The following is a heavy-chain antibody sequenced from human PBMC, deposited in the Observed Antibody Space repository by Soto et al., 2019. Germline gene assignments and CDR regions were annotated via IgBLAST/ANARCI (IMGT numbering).Heavy chain of an antibody. CDR3: SRVGGNYNLDY. CDR2: IRNKANSYTT. J-gene: IGHJ4*02. D-gene: IGHD3-10*01. Sequence: GGSLRLSCATSGFTFSDHYMDWVRQAPGKGLEWVGRIRNKANSYTTEYAASVKGRFTISRDESQSSLYLQMNSLKTEDTAVYHCSRVGGNYNLDYWGQGALVTVSS. CDR1: GFTFSDHY. V-gene: IGHV3-72*01.